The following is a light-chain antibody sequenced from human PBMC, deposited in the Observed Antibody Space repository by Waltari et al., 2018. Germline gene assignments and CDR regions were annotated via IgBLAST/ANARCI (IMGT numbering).Light chain of an antibody. J-gene: IGKJ2*01. V-gene: IGKV4-1*01. Sequence: DIVMTQSPDSLAVSLGERATVNCKSSQSVLYNSNKKNYLAWYQQRQGQPHRLLLYWASXRQSGIPDRFRGSGSATEFTLTITSLQAEDVAVYYCQQYYDVPYTFGQGTKVEI. CDR2: WAS. CDR3: QQYYDVPYT. CDR1: QSVLYNSNKKNY.